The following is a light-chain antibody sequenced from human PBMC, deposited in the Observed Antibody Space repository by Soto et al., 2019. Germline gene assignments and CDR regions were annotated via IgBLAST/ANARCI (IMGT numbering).Light chain of an antibody. CDR1: SSDVGGYNY. CDR2: DVN. Sequence: QSALTQPPSASGSPGQSVTISCTGTSSDVGGYNYVSWYQQHPGKAPKLMIYDVNKWPSGVPDRFSGSKSGNTASLTVSGLQAYDEADYYCSSYAGSNNVIFGGGTQLTVL. CDR3: SSYAGSNNVI. J-gene: IGLJ2*01. V-gene: IGLV2-8*01.